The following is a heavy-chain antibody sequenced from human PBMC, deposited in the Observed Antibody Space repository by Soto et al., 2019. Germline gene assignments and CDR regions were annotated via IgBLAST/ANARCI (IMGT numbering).Heavy chain of an antibody. CDR1: GFIFSSYA. V-gene: IGHV3-30-3*01. Sequence: QVQLVESGGGVVQPGRSLRLSCAASGFIFSSYAMHWVRQAPGKGLEWVAVISYDGSNKYYADSVKGRFTISRGNSKNTLYLQMNSLRAEDTAVYYCARVGRLQAPDYWGQGTLVTVSS. J-gene: IGHJ4*02. CDR2: ISYDGSNK. CDR3: ARVGRLQAPDY. D-gene: IGHD6-25*01.